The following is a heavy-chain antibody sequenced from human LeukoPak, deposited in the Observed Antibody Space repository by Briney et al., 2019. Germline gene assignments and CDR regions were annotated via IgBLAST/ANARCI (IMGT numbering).Heavy chain of an antibody. D-gene: IGHD6-6*01. CDR1: GGSISSSSYY. J-gene: IGHJ4*02. Sequence: PSETLSLTCTVSGGSISSSSYYWGWIRQPPGKGLEWIGSIYYSGSTYYNPSLKSRVTISVDTSKNQFSLKLSSVTAADTAVYYCARQSSSSFLYYFDYWGQGTLVTVSS. CDR2: IYYSGST. CDR3: ARQSSSSFLYYFDY. V-gene: IGHV4-39*01.